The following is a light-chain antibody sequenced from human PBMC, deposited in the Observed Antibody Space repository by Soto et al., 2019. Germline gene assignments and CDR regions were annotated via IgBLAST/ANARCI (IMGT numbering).Light chain of an antibody. V-gene: IGKV3-15*01. J-gene: IGKJ1*01. CDR2: GAS. CDR1: QTGTNN. CDR3: QQYNNWPRT. Sequence: EIVMTQSPATLSVSPGEGATLSCRASQTGTNNLAWYQQKPGQAPRLLIYGASTRATGIPARFSGSGSGTEFTLTISSLQSEDFAVYYCQQYNNWPRTFGQGTKVEIK.